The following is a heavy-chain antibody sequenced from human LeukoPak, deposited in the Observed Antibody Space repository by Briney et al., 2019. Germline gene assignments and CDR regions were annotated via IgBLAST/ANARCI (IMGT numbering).Heavy chain of an antibody. CDR2: INPNSGDT. D-gene: IGHD3-9*01. Sequence: GASVKVSCKASGYTFTGYYMHWVRQAPGQGLEWMGRINPNSGDTNYAQKFQGRVTMTRDTSISTAYMELSRLRSDDTAVYYCARDGDYDILTGYYNWFDPWGQGTLVTVSS. V-gene: IGHV1-2*06. J-gene: IGHJ5*02. CDR3: ARDGDYDILTGYYNWFDP. CDR1: GYTFTGYY.